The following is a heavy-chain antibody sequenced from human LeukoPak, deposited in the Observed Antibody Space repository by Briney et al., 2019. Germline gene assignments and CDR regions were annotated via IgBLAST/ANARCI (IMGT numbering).Heavy chain of an antibody. V-gene: IGHV4-38-2*02. CDR1: GYSISSGYY. CDR2: IHHSGST. J-gene: IGHJ3*02. CDR3: ARGGEDILTGYYPWGDAFDI. D-gene: IGHD3-9*01. Sequence: PSETLSLTCTVSGYSISSGYYWGWIRQPPGKGLEWIGSIHHSGSTYYNPSLKSRVTISVDTSKNQFSLKLSSVTAADTAGYYCARGGEDILTGYYPWGDAFDIWGQGTMVTVSS.